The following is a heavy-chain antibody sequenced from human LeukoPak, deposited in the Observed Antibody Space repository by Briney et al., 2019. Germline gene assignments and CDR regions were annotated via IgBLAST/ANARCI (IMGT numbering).Heavy chain of an antibody. CDR1: GFTFSRYA. J-gene: IGHJ4*02. CDR2: ISSDTPNK. Sequence: GGSLRLSCATSGFTFSRYAMNWVRQAPGKGLEWVSFISSDTPNKNYADSVKGRFTISRDNAKNSVYLQLNSLRAEDTAMYYCARDLGGPDYWGQGTLVTVSS. V-gene: IGHV3-21*01. D-gene: IGHD3-16*01. CDR3: ARDLGGPDY.